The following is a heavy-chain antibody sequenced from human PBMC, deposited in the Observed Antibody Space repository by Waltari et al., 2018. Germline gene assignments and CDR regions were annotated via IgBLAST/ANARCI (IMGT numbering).Heavy chain of an antibody. D-gene: IGHD1-26*01. Sequence: QVQLVESGGGVVQPGGSLRLSCAASGFTFSSYGMHWVRHAPGTGLEWVAFIRYAGSYKYYAYSVKGRFTISRDNSKNTLYLQMNSLRAEDTEVYYCAKCPPGVKGGGGDYMDVWGKGTTVTVSS. J-gene: IGHJ6*03. CDR1: GFTFSSYG. V-gene: IGHV3-30*02. CDR2: IRYAGSYK. CDR3: AKCPPGVKGGGGDYMDV.